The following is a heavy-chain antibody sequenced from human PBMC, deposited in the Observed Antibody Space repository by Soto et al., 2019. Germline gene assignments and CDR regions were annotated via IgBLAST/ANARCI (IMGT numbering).Heavy chain of an antibody. D-gene: IGHD1-1*01. CDR1: GFTFSSYA. CDR2: ISYDGSNK. CDR3: EREYVSNEFVY. V-gene: IGHV3-30-3*01. Sequence: GGSLRLSCAASGFTFSSYAMHWVRQAPGKGLEWVAVISYDGSNKYYADSVKGRFTISRDNSKNTLYLQMNSLRAEDTAVYYCEREYVSNEFVYRGQGTLVSASS. J-gene: IGHJ4*02.